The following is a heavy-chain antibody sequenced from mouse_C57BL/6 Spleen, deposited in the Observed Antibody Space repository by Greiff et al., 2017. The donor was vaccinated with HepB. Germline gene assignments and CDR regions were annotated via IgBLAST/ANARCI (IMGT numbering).Heavy chain of an antibody. CDR3: ALYGNYADYAMDY. CDR1: GFSLTSYG. J-gene: IGHJ4*01. Sequence: QVQLQQSGPGLVQPSQSLSITCTASGFSLTSYGVHWVRQSPGKGLEWLGVIWSGGSTDYNAAFISRLSISKDNSKSQVFFKMISLQADDTAIYYCALYGNYADYAMDYWGQGTSVTVSS. D-gene: IGHD2-1*01. V-gene: IGHV2-2*01. CDR2: IWSGGST.